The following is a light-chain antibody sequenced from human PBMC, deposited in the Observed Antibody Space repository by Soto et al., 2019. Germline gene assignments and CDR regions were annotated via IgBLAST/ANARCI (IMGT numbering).Light chain of an antibody. CDR1: STNIGSHT. J-gene: IGLJ2*01. V-gene: IGLV1-44*01. Sequence: QSVLTQPPSASGTHGQRVTISCSGSSTNIGSHTVNWYQQVPGTAPKLLIYSSNLRPSGVPDRFSGSKSGTSASLAISGLQSEDEAGYYCAEWDDSLNGVVFGGGTKLTVL. CDR2: SSN. CDR3: AEWDDSLNGVV.